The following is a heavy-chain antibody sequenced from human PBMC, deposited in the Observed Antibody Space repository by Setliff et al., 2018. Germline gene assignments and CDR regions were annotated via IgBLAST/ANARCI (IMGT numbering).Heavy chain of an antibody. V-gene: IGHV4-4*08. CDR1: GGSMSSFY. D-gene: IGHD6-13*01. CDR2: IYTSGNT. CDR3: ARAYSYGRSWYNWFDP. Sequence: PSETLSLTCTVSGGSMSSFYWGWIRQPPGKGLEWIGYIYTSGNTNYNPSLKSRVTISIDTSKNQFSLKLSSVTAADTAIYYCARAYSYGRSWYNWFDPWGQGTLVTVSS. J-gene: IGHJ5*02.